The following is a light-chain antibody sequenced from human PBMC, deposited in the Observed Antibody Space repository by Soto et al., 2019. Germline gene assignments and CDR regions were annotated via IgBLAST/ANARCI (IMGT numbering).Light chain of an antibody. CDR1: QSLSSD. CDR3: QQYKDWPRT. Sequence: EIVMTQSPATLSVSPGEGATLSCRASQSLSSDLAWYQQKPGQAPRLLMYGASTRAKGIPARFSGSGSGTEFTLTISSLQAEDFAVYYCQQYKDWPRTFGQGTKVEIK. J-gene: IGKJ1*01. V-gene: IGKV3-15*01. CDR2: GAS.